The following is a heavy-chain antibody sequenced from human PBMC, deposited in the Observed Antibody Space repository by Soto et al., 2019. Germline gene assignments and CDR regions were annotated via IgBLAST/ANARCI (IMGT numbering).Heavy chain of an antibody. D-gene: IGHD3-3*01. CDR1: GYTFTSYY. J-gene: IGHJ6*03. V-gene: IGHV1-46*03. Sequence: ASVKVSCKASGYTFTSYYMHWVRQAPGQGLEWMGIINPSGGSTSYAQKFQGRVTMTRDTSTSTVYMELSSLRSEDTAVYYCARDGRRFLEWLPNDYYYYYYMDVWGKGTTVTVSS. CDR3: ARDGRRFLEWLPNDYYYYYYMDV. CDR2: INPSGGST.